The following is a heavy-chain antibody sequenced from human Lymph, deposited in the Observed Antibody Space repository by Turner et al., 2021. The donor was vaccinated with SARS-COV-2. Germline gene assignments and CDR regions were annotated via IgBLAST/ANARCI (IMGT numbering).Heavy chain of an antibody. Sequence: VQLFHSGARLVLPGRSLTPYCAASRSTFSNAALHWVRQAPGKGLWWVAVIAYDGSKKYCAYSVKGRFTISRDNSKNTLYMQMNSLRAEDTAVYYCARGGDDGDFWSGYWLDYWGQGTLVTVSS. J-gene: IGHJ4*02. CDR1: RSTFSNAA. CDR2: IAYDGSKK. CDR3: ARGGDDGDFWSGYWLDY. V-gene: IGHV3-30-3*01. D-gene: IGHD3-3*01.